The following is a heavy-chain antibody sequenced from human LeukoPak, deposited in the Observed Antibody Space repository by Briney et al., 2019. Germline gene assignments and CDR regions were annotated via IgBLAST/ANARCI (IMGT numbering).Heavy chain of an antibody. CDR3: TRVTTNGYFEY. Sequence: GGSLRLSCAASGFTFSNFWMGWVRQAPGKGLEWVASIKYGESEKHYVDSVKGRFTISRDNAKNSLYLQMNSLRGGDTAVYFCTRVTTNGYFEYWGQGSLVTVSS. J-gene: IGHJ4*02. D-gene: IGHD1-1*01. CDR1: GFTFSNFW. V-gene: IGHV3-7*04. CDR2: IKYGESEK.